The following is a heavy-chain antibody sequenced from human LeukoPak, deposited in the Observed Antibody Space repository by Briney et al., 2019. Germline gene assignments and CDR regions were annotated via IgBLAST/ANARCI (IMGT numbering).Heavy chain of an antibody. V-gene: IGHV1-3*01. J-gene: IGHJ3*02. Sequence: ASVKVSCTASGYTFTSYAMHWVRQAPGRRLEWMGWINAGNGNTKYSQKFQGRVTITRDTSASTAYMELSSLRSEDTAVYYCAGSVVVVAAGAFDIWGQGTMVTVSS. CDR2: INAGNGNT. CDR1: GYTFTSYA. CDR3: AGSVVVVAAGAFDI. D-gene: IGHD2-15*01.